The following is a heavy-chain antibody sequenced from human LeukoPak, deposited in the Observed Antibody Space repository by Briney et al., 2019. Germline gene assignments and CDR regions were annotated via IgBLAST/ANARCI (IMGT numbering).Heavy chain of an antibody. CDR3: ARGVVAATFYYYMDV. D-gene: IGHD2-15*01. CDR2: INPSSGGT. Sequence: GASVKVSCKPSGYTFTGYYIHWVRQAPGQGLEGMGWINPSSGGTNYPQNFQGRVTTTRDTSISTAYMEVSGLRSDDTAVYYCARGVVAATFYYYMDVWGKGTTVTVSS. J-gene: IGHJ6*03. CDR1: GYTFTGYY. V-gene: IGHV1-2*02.